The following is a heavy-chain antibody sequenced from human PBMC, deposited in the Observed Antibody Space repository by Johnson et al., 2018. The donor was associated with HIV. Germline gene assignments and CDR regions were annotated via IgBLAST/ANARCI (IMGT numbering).Heavy chain of an antibody. CDR3: TTDPPSWYGAFDI. CDR1: RFTFSNAW. CDR2: IKSKTDGGTT. J-gene: IGHJ3*02. D-gene: IGHD2-2*01. Sequence: VQLVESGGGLVRPGGSLRLSCAASRFTFSNAWMSWVRQAPGKGLEWVGRIKSKTDGGTTDYAAPVKGRFTISRDDSKNTLYLQMNSLKTEDTAVYYCTTDPPSWYGAFDIWGQGTMVTVSS. V-gene: IGHV3-15*01.